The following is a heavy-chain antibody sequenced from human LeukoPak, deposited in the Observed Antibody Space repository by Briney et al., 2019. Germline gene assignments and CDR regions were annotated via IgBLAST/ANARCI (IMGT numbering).Heavy chain of an antibody. Sequence: ASVKVSCKTSGYTFTYFGITCVPQAPRQRLEWMGIINPSGGSTSYAQKFQGTVTMTRDMSTSTVYMELSSLRSEDTAVYYCSSSRRYYDSSGYYGIRFDYWGQGTLVTVSS. D-gene: IGHD3-22*01. CDR2: INPSGGST. V-gene: IGHV1-46*01. CDR3: SSSRRYYDSSGYYGIRFDY. CDR1: GYTFTYFG. J-gene: IGHJ4*02.